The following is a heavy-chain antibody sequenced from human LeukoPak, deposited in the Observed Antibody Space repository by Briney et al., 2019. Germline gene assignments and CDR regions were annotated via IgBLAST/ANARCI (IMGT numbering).Heavy chain of an antibody. D-gene: IGHD6-19*01. CDR3: ARGRVAVAGRFDY. J-gene: IGHJ4*02. V-gene: IGHV4-34*01. CDR1: GGSFSGYY. Sequence: SETPSLTCAVYGGSFSGYYWSWIRQPPGKGLEWIGEINHSGSTNYNPSLKSRVTISVDTSKNQFSLKLSSVTAADTAVYYCARGRVAVAGRFDYWGQGTLVTVSS. CDR2: INHSGST.